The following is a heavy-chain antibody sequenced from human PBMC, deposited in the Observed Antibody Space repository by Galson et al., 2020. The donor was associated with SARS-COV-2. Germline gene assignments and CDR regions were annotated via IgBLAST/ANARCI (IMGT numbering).Heavy chain of an antibody. Sequence: SETLSLTCTVPGYSISSGYFWGWIRRPPGKGLEWIGSLYHSGSTYYNPSLKSRVTISVDTSKNQFSLRLSSVTAADTAVYYCAREFQGGYYDTSGRPLGWDFDLWGRGTLVTVSS. CDR2: LYHSGST. CDR1: GYSISSGYF. D-gene: IGHD3-22*01. J-gene: IGHJ2*01. CDR3: AREFQGGYYDTSGRPLGWDFDL. V-gene: IGHV4-38-2*02.